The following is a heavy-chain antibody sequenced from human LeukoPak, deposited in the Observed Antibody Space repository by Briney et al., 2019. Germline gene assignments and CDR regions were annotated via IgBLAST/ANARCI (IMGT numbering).Heavy chain of an antibody. J-gene: IGHJ6*03. CDR3: ARGGGNSHYYYYMDV. CDR2: IIPIFGTA. D-gene: IGHD4-23*01. CDR1: GDTFSSYA. V-gene: IGHV1-69*05. Sequence: ASVKVSCKASGDTFSSYAISWVRQAPGQGLEWMGGIIPIFGTANYAQKFQGRVTITTDESTSTAYMELSSLRSEDTAVYYCARGGGNSHYYYYMDVWGKGTTVTVSS.